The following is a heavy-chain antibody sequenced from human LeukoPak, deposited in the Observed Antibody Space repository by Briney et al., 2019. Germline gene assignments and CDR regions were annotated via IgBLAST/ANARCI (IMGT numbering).Heavy chain of an antibody. CDR1: GGSFSGYY. Sequence: SETLSLTCVVYGGSFSGYYWSWIRQSPGKGLEWIGEINHRGSTNYNPSLKRRVTISLDTSKNQFSLKLRSVMAADTAVYYCARAYCVGDCTVLHIYFDNWGQGTLVTVSS. J-gene: IGHJ4*02. V-gene: IGHV4-34*01. CDR3: ARAYCVGDCTVLHIYFDN. CDR2: INHRGST. D-gene: IGHD2-21*02.